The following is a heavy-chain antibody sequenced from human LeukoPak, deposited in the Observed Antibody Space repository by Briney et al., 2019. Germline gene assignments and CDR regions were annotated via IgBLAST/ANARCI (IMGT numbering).Heavy chain of an antibody. CDR2: ISSSGSTI. Sequence: GGSLRLSCAASGFTFRNYGLHWVRQAPGKGLEWVSYISSSGSTIYYADSVKGRFTISRDNSKNTLYLQMNSLRAEDTAVYYCAKDLVGAYYYGSGSYYIAPFYMDVWGKGTTVTISS. CDR1: GFTFRNYG. V-gene: IGHV3-48*01. J-gene: IGHJ6*03. D-gene: IGHD3-10*01. CDR3: AKDLVGAYYYGSGSYYIAPFYMDV.